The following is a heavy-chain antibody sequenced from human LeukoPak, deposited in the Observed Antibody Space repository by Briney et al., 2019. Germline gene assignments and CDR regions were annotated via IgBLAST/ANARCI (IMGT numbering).Heavy chain of an antibody. CDR2: IYSGGST. D-gene: IGHD6-19*01. CDR3: AAVMIYSSGDFSFDY. J-gene: IGHJ4*02. V-gene: IGHV3-53*01. Sequence: GGSLRLSCAASGFTVSSNYMSWVRQAPGKGLEWVSVIYSGGSTYYADSVKGLFTISRDNSKNTLYLQMNSLRAEDTAVYYCAAVMIYSSGDFSFDYWGQGTLVTVSS. CDR1: GFTVSSNY.